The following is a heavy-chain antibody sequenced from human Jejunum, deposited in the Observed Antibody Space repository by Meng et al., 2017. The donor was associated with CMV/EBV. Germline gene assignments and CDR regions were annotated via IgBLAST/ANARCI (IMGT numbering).Heavy chain of an antibody. V-gene: IGHV3-23*01. J-gene: IGHJ4*02. D-gene: IGHD3-22*01. CDR3: AKQTYYHDTSGYYEPFYFDH. CDR1: SA. CDR2: IAGSGDST. Sequence: SAMSWVRQAPGKGLEWVSTIAGSGDSTYYADSVKGRFTISRDNSKNTLNLQMNSLRAEDTAVYYCAKQTYYHDTSGYYEPFYFDHWGQGTRVTVSS.